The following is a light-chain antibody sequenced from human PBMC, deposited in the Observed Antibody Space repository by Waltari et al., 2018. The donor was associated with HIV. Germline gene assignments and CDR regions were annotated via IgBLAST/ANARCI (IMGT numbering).Light chain of an antibody. CDR2: KVS. Sequence: DVVMTQSPLSLPVTLGQPASISCRSSQSLVSTDGNTYLNWFHQRPGQSPRRLIYKVSNRDSGVPSRFSGSGSDTDFTLKISRVEAEDVGTYYCMQGTHWPGGTFGQGTKVEIK. CDR1: QSLVSTDGNTY. V-gene: IGKV2-30*01. CDR3: MQGTHWPGGT. J-gene: IGKJ1*01.